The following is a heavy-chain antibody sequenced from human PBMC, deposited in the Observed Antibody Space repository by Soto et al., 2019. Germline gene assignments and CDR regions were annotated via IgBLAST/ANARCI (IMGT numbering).Heavy chain of an antibody. CDR2: LWHDASNK. J-gene: IGHJ4*02. Sequence: QVQLVESGGGVVQPGGSLRLSCAASGFTFYNYGMHWVRQAPGKGLEWVAGLWHDASNKYSAGSVKGRFTISRDNSKNMPYLQMNSLRADDTAAYYCAGEAGYQETIGQQLPDCWGQGIMVTVSS. CDR1: GFTFYNYG. D-gene: IGHD6-13*01. V-gene: IGHV3-33*01. CDR3: AGEAGYQETIGQQLPDC.